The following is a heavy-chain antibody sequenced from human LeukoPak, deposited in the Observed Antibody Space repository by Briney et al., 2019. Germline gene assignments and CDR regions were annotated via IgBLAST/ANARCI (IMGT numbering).Heavy chain of an antibody. Sequence: GGSLSLSCTASGFTFKNYAMSWVRQAPGKGLEWVSAISGDGGSTYYADSVKGRFTISRDNSRDTLYLQVDSLRAEDTAVYYCAREDSNSYGSGSYYNDDCWGQGTLVTVSS. J-gene: IGHJ4*02. CDR2: ISGDGGST. D-gene: IGHD3-10*01. CDR1: GFTFKNYA. V-gene: IGHV3-23*01. CDR3: AREDSNSYGSGSYYNDDC.